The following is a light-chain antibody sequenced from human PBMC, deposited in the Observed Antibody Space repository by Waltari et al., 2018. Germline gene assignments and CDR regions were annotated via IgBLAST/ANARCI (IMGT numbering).Light chain of an antibody. CDR3: SSFTSSSTLWV. CDR2: DVT. J-gene: IGLJ3*02. Sequence: QSALTQPASVSGSPGQSSTIPCTGTSSDVGKYNYGPWYQQHPGKAPKLMIYDVTNRPSGVSNRFSGSKSGNTASLTISGLQAEDEADYYCSSFTSSSTLWVFGGGTKVTVL. CDR1: SSDVGKYNY. V-gene: IGLV2-14*03.